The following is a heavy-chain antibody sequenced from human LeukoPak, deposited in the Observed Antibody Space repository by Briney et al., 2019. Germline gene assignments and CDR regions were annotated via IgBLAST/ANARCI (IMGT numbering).Heavy chain of an antibody. V-gene: IGHV1-8*01. J-gene: IGHJ4*02. CDR3: ARGFGGPYDSSGYTFDY. Sequence: ASVKVSCKASGYTFTSYDINWVRQATGQGLEWMGWMNPNSGNTGYAQKFQGRVTMTRNTSIRTAYMELSSLRSEDTAVYYCARGFGGPYDSSGYTFDYWGQGTLVTVSS. D-gene: IGHD3-22*01. CDR2: MNPNSGNT. CDR1: GYTFTSYD.